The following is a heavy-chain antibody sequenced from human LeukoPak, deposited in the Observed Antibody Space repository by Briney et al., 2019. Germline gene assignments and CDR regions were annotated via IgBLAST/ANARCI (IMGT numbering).Heavy chain of an antibody. D-gene: IGHD4/OR15-4a*01. J-gene: IGHJ5*02. Sequence: SETLSLTCTVSGGSISSGDYYWGWFRQPPGKGLEWFGYIYYSGTTDYNPSLKSRVTISVDTSKNQFSLRLNSVTAVDTAVYYCARGVGYDYGDGFDPWGQGTLVTVSS. CDR2: IYYSGTT. CDR3: ARGVGYDYGDGFDP. V-gene: IGHV4-30-4*01. CDR1: GGSISSGDYY.